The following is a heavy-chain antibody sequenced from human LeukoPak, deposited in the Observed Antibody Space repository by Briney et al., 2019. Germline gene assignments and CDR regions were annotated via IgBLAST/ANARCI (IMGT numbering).Heavy chain of an antibody. J-gene: IGHJ4*02. CDR2: ASSDGSST. CDR1: GFTFSRFW. V-gene: IGHV3-74*01. CDR3: ARDSDAGFDY. Sequence: SGGSLRLSCTASGFTFSRFWMHWVRQAPGKGVEWVSRASSDGSSTVYEDSVKGRFTISRDNAKKTMYLQMNSLRVEDTARYYCARDSDAGFDYWGRGTLVTVSS.